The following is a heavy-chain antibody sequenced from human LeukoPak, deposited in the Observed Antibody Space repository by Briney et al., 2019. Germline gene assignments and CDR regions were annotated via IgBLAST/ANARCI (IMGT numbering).Heavy chain of an antibody. Sequence: SETLSLTCTVSGGSISSYYWSWIRQPAGEGPEWIGRIHASGSTNYNPSLKSRVTLSVDTSRNQFSLTLPSVTAADTAVYYCARDSRARRGYTYGYSWFNPWGQGTRVTVSS. CDR2: IHASGST. D-gene: IGHD5-18*01. CDR3: ARDSRARRGYTYGYSWFNP. CDR1: GGSISSYY. V-gene: IGHV4-4*07. J-gene: IGHJ5*02.